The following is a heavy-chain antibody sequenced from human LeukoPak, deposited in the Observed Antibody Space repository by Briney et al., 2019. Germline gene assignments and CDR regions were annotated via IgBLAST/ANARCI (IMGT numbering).Heavy chain of an antibody. CDR3: AKHSHRHYHSYYMDV. D-gene: IGHD1-26*01. Sequence: PGGSLRLSCAASAFTFSNYALTWVRQTPGKGLEWVSSITGSDGNTQYADSVKGRFTISRDNSKNTLYLQMNSLRAEDTAIYFCAKHSHRHYHSYYMDVWGTGTTVTVFS. J-gene: IGHJ6*03. V-gene: IGHV3-23*01. CDR2: ITGSDGNT. CDR1: AFTFSNYA.